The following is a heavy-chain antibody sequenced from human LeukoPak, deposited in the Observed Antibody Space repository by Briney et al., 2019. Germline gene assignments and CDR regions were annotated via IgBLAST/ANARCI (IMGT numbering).Heavy chain of an antibody. V-gene: IGHV5-51*01. CDR3: ARTEQVGLVSGFDT. J-gene: IGHJ3*02. D-gene: IGHD6-6*01. CDR2: IYPGDSDT. CDR1: GYSFTSNW. Sequence: GESLQISCKGSGYSFTSNWIGWVRQMPGKGLEWMGIIYPGDSDTRYSPSFQGQVTISADKSTGTAYLQWSSLKASDSAMYYCARTEQVGLVSGFDTWGQGTMVTVSS.